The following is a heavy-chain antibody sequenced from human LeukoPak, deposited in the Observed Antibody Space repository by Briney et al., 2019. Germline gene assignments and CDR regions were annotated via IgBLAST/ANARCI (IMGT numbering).Heavy chain of an antibody. D-gene: IGHD1-26*01. V-gene: IGHV4-34*01. Sequence: SETLSLTCAVYGGSFSGYYWSWIRRPPGKGLEWIGEINHSGSTNYNPSLKSRVTISVDTSKNQFSLKLSSVTAADTAVYYCATSSGSYYNWGQGTLVTVSS. CDR1: GGSFSGYY. J-gene: IGHJ4*02. CDR2: INHSGST. CDR3: ATSSGSYYN.